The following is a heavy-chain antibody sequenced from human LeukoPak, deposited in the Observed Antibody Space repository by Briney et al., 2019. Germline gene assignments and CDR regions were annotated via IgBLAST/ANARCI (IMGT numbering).Heavy chain of an antibody. CDR1: RGSISSASYY. CDR3: ARESWHLRTNYYYGMDV. CDR2: IYSSGST. D-gene: IGHD1-14*01. J-gene: IGHJ6*02. V-gene: IGHV4-61*02. Sequence: SETLSLTCTVSRGSISSASYYCSWIRQPARKGLEWIGRIYSSGSTNYNPSLKSRATILVDTFKNQFSLKLSSVTAADTAVYYCARESWHLRTNYYYGMDVWGQGTTVTVSS.